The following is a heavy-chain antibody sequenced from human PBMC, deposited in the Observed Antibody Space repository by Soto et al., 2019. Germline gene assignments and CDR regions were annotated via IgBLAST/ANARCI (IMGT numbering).Heavy chain of an antibody. CDR2: IYYSGST. CDR1: GGSTSSGDYY. Sequence: SETLSLTCTVSGGSTSSGDYYWSWIRQVPGKGLEWIGYIYYSGSTYYNPSLKSRVAMSVDTSKNQFSLKLSSVTAADTAIYYWGGERRIAAAGRFDFWGQGTLVTVSS. CDR3: GGERRIAAAGRFDF. D-gene: IGHD6-13*01. V-gene: IGHV4-31*03. J-gene: IGHJ4*02.